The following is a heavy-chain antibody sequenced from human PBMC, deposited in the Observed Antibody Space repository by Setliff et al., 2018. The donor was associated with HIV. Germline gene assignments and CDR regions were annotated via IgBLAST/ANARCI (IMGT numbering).Heavy chain of an antibody. V-gene: IGHV3-48*01. D-gene: IGHD2-15*01. CDR2: ISGLGGGTI. CDR1: GFTFDSYS. Sequence: GGSLRLSCAASGFTFDSYSIIWVRQAPGKGLEWVSYISGLGGGTIYYADSVRGRFTISRDDAEKSVYLQMNSLRAEDTAVYYCARAGVVEGYYYYYMDVWGKGTTVTVSS. CDR3: ARAGVVEGYYYYYMDV. J-gene: IGHJ6*03.